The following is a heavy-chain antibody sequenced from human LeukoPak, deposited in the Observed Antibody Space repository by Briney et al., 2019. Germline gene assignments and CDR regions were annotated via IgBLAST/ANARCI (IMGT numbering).Heavy chain of an antibody. CDR2: IGNSGVNT. Sequence: GGSLRLSCAASGFTFSSYWMSWVRQAPGKGLEWVSAIGNSGVNTYYADSVKGRFTISRDNSKNTLFLQMNSRRAEDTDLYYCTKDVDSSGYFDYWGQGTLVTVSS. CDR1: GFTFSSYW. J-gene: IGHJ4*02. CDR3: TKDVDSSGYFDY. V-gene: IGHV3-23*01. D-gene: IGHD3-22*01.